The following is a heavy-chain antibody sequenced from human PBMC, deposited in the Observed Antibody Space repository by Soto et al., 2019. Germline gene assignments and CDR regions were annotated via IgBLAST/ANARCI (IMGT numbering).Heavy chain of an antibody. V-gene: IGHV1-18*01. Sequence: ASVNGSCKAAGYALTRYGISWVRQAPGQGLEWMGWISTYNGNTNYAQKLQGRVTMTTDTSTSTAYMELRSLRSDDTAVYYCASFPSTGYYYDSSGYCYFDFWCQGTLVTAPQ. D-gene: IGHD3-22*01. CDR3: ASFPSTGYYYDSSGYCYFDF. J-gene: IGHJ4*02. CDR2: ISTYNGNT. CDR1: GYALTRYG.